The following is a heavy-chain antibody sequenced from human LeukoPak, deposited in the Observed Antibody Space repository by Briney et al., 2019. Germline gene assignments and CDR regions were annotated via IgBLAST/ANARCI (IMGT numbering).Heavy chain of an antibody. Sequence: PSETLSLTCAVHGGSFSGYYWSWIRQPPGKGLEWIGEINHSGSTNYNPSLKSRVTISVDTSKNLFSLKLSSVTAADTAVYYCARDRLPLLWFGIFDYWGQGTLVTVSS. J-gene: IGHJ4*02. D-gene: IGHD3-10*01. CDR3: ARDRLPLLWFGIFDY. CDR1: GGSFSGYY. V-gene: IGHV4-34*01. CDR2: INHSGST.